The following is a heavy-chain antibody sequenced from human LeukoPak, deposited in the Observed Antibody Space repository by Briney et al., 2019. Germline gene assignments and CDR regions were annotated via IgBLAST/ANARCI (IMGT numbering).Heavy chain of an antibody. D-gene: IGHD4-23*01. CDR3: ARDFVSYGGKRFGYDY. CDR1: GGSFSGYY. V-gene: IGHV4-34*01. CDR2: INHSGST. J-gene: IGHJ4*02. Sequence: SETLSLTCAVYGGSFSGYYWSWIRQPPGKGLEWIGEINHSGSTNYNPSLKSRVTISVDTSKNQFSLKLSSVTAADTAVYYCARDFVSYGGKRFGYDYWGQGTLVTVSS.